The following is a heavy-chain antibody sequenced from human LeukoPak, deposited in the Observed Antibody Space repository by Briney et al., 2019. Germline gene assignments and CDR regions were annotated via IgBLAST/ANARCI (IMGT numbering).Heavy chain of an antibody. J-gene: IGHJ4*02. D-gene: IGHD1-26*01. V-gene: IGHV3-33*01. CDR1: GFTFSSYG. Sequence: TGGSLGLSCAASGFTFSSYGMHWVRQAPGKGLEWVAVIWYDGSNKYYADYVKGRFTISRDNSKHTLYLQMNSLRAEDTAVYYCARRPSGSYRNEYLDYWGQGTLVTVSS. CDR2: IWYDGSNK. CDR3: ARRPSGSYRNEYLDY.